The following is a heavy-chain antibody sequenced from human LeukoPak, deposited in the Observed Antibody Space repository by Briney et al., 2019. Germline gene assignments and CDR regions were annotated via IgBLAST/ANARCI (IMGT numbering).Heavy chain of an antibody. J-gene: IGHJ4*02. CDR3: ARDRIAAGGYFDY. V-gene: IGHV3-7*01. D-gene: IGHD6-13*01. CDR1: GFTFSNYW. Sequence: GGSLRLSCAASGFTFSNYWMSWVRQAPGKGLEWVANIKQDGSEKYYVDSVKGRFTISRDNAKNSLYLQMNSLRAEDTAVYYCARDRIAAGGYFDYWGQGTLDTVSS. CDR2: IKQDGSEK.